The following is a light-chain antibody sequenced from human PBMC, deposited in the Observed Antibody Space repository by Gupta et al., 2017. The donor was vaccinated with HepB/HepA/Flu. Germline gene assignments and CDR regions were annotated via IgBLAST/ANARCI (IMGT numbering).Light chain of an antibody. CDR1: LTLLHSNGYNY. CDR3: MQTLHTPPT. J-gene: IGKJ4*01. Sequence: EIVLTQSPLSLPVTPGESASISCRSSLTLLHSNGYNYLNWYLQKPGQSPQLLTYSGSNRASGVPDRFSGSGSGTDFTLEISKVEAEDFGIYYCMQTLHTPPTFGGGTKVEIK. V-gene: IGKV2-28*01. CDR2: SGS.